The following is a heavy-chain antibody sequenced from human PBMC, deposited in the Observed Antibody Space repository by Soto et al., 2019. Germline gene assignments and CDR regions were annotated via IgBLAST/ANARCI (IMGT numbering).Heavy chain of an antibody. CDR2: IYFTGST. J-gene: IGHJ5*02. CDR1: GGAVSSGTYY. V-gene: IGHV4-61*01. CDR3: TRGPPRVQWFDP. Sequence: PSETLSLTCTESGGAVSSGTYYWSWIRQSPGKGLEWIGHIYFTGSTNYNPSLKSRVTMSLDTSRNQFSLKLSSVTTADTAVYYCTRGPPRVQWFDPWGMGTLVTVSS.